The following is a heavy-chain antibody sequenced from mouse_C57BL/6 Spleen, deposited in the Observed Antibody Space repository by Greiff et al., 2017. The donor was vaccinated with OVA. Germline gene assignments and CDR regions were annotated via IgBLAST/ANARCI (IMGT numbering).Heavy chain of an antibody. Sequence: EVQGVESGGGLVQPGGSLSLSCAASGFTFTDYYMSWVRQPPGKALEWLGFIRNKANGYTTEYSASVKGRFTISRDNSQSILYLQMNALRAEDSATYYCARSYYSNLAWFAYWGQGTLVTVSA. CDR2: IRNKANGYTT. CDR3: ARSYYSNLAWFAY. CDR1: GFTFTDYY. J-gene: IGHJ3*01. V-gene: IGHV7-3*01. D-gene: IGHD2-5*01.